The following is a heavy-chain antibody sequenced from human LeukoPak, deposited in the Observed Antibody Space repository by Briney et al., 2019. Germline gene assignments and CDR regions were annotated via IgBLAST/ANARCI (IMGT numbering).Heavy chain of an antibody. CDR3: AKDFVPRGGSYFPGFDY. Sequence: GGSLRLSCAASGFTFSSYSMNWVRQAPGKGLEWVSTISNSGDRTYYADSVKGRFTISRDNSKNTLYLQMNSQRTEDTAVYYCAKDFVPRGGSYFPGFDYWGQGTLVIVSS. D-gene: IGHD1-26*01. CDR1: GFTFSSYS. CDR2: ISNSGDRT. J-gene: IGHJ4*02. V-gene: IGHV3-23*01.